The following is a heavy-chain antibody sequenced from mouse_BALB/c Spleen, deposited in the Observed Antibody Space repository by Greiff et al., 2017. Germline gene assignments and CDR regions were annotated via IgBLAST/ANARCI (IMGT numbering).Heavy chain of an antibody. CDR3: ARRGYDVAMDY. V-gene: IGHV1-4*01. Sequence: QVKLQQSGAELARPGASVKMSCKASGYTFTSYTMHWVKQRPGQGLEWIGYINPSSGYTNYNQKFKDKATLTADKSSSTAYMQLSSLTSEDSAVYYCARRGYDVAMDYWGQGTSVTVSS. CDR2: INPSSGYT. CDR1: GYTFTSYT. D-gene: IGHD2-2*01. J-gene: IGHJ4*01.